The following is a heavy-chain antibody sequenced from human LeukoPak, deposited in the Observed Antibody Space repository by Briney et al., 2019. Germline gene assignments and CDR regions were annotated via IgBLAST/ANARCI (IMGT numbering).Heavy chain of an antibody. Sequence: GGSLRLSCAASGFTFSSYGMHWVRQAPGKGLEWVAVISYDGSNKYYADSVKGRFTISRDNSKNTLYLQMNSLRAEDTAVYYCAKEPPMGDSRGWYGYWGQGTLVTVSS. D-gene: IGHD6-19*01. CDR2: ISYDGSNK. CDR3: AKEPPMGDSRGWYGY. V-gene: IGHV3-30*18. CDR1: GFTFSSYG. J-gene: IGHJ4*02.